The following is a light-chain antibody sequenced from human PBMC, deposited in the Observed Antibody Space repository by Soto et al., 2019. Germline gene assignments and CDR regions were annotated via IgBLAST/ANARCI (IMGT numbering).Light chain of an antibody. V-gene: IGLV2-14*01. J-gene: IGLJ1*01. Sequence: SALTQPASVSGSPGQSITISCTGTSGDVGVYNYVSWYQQHPGKAPKVMIYDVSSRPSGISNRFSGSKSGNTASLTISGLQAEDEADYYCYSNTDTGGGVFGTGTRSPS. CDR2: DVS. CDR3: YSNTDTGGGV. CDR1: SGDVGVYNY.